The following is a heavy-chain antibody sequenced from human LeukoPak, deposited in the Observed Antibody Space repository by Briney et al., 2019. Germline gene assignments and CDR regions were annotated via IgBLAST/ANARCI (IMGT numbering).Heavy chain of an antibody. V-gene: IGHV4-34*01. Sequence: SETLSLTCAVSGGSFFGSHWNWIRQSPEKGPEWIGEINHSGRTSYNPSLRSRVTISVDTSKSQFFLKLTSVTAADTAVYYCARDPTTVVTLPYYFDFWGQGTLVTVSA. D-gene: IGHD4-23*01. CDR2: INHSGRT. CDR1: GGSFFGSH. J-gene: IGHJ4*02. CDR3: ARDPTTVVTLPYYFDF.